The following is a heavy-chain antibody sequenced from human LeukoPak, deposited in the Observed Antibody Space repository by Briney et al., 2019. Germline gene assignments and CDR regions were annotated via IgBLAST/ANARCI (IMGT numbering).Heavy chain of an antibody. D-gene: IGHD5-24*01. Sequence: SETLSLTCAVSGGSISSGGYSWSWIRQPPGKGLEWIGYIYHSGSTYYNPSLKSRVTISVDRSKNQFSLKLSSVTAADTAVYYCARGAGDGYNYLHYWGQGTLVTVSS. CDR3: ARGAGDGYNYLHY. J-gene: IGHJ4*02. V-gene: IGHV4-30-2*01. CDR2: IYHSGST. CDR1: GGSISSGGYS.